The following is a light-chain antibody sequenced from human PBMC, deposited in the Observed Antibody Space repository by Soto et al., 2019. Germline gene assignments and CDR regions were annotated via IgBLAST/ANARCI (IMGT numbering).Light chain of an antibody. V-gene: IGLV2-14*01. CDR3: TSYTSNTTWV. CDR1: SIDVGDDNF. Sequence: QSALTQPASVSGSPGQSITISCTGTSIDVGDDNFVSWYQHHPGKAPKLLISEVSDRPSGISNRFSGSKSGNTASLTISGLQAEDEADYYCTSYTSNTTWVFGGGTKLTVL. CDR2: EVS. J-gene: IGLJ3*02.